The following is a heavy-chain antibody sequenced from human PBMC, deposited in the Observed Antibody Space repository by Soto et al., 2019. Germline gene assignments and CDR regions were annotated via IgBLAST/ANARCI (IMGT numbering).Heavy chain of an antibody. Sequence: ASVKVSCKASGYTFTSYYMHWVRQAPGQGLEWMGVINPSGGSTTYAQKFQGRVTMTRDTSTSTVYMELSSQRPEDTAVYFCARDLVVLTGFDYWGQGTLVTVSS. CDR3: ARDLVVLTGFDY. CDR2: INPSGGST. D-gene: IGHD2-21*02. V-gene: IGHV1-46*01. CDR1: GYTFTSYY. J-gene: IGHJ4*02.